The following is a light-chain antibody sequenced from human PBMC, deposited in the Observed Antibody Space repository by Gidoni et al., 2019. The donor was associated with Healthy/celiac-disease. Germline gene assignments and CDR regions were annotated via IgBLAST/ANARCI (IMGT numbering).Light chain of an antibody. Sequence: QSALTQPASVSGSPGQSITISCTGTSSDVGGYNYVSWYQQHPGKAPKLMIYDVSNRPSGVSNRFSGSKSGNTASLTISGLQAEDEADYCCSSYTSSSVFGGGTKLTVL. CDR2: DVS. V-gene: IGLV2-14*01. J-gene: IGLJ2*01. CDR1: SSDVGGYNY. CDR3: SSYTSSSV.